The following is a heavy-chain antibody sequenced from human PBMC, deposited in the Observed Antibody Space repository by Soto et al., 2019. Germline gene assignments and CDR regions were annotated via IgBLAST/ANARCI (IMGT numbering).Heavy chain of an antibody. D-gene: IGHD3-10*01. J-gene: IGHJ4*02. Sequence: PSETLSLTCTVSGGSISSYYWSWIRHPPGKGLEWIGYIYYSGSTNYNPSLKSRVTISVDTSKNQFSLKLSSVTAADTAVYYCARLYYGSGSYDYWGQGTLVTVSS. CDR1: GGSISSYY. CDR3: ARLYYGSGSYDY. V-gene: IGHV4-59*01. CDR2: IYYSGST.